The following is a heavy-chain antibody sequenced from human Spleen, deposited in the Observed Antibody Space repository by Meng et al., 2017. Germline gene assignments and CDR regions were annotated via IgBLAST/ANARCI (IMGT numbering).Heavy chain of an antibody. CDR3: ARVCGGGSCYTAYYYGMDV. Sequence: ASVKVSCKASGYTFTSYAMNWVRQAPGQGLEYMGWINPNSGGTSYAQKFQGRVTMTRDTSISTAYMELSRLRSDDTAVYYCARVCGGGSCYTAYYYGMDVWGQGTTVTVSS. D-gene: IGHD2-15*01. J-gene: IGHJ6*02. CDR2: INPNSGGT. CDR1: GYTFTSYA. V-gene: IGHV1-2*02.